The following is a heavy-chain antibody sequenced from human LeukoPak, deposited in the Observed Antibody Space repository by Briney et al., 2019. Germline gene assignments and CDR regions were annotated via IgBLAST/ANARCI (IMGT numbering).Heavy chain of an antibody. CDR3: ARVSYNYYGMDV. D-gene: IGHD5-24*01. V-gene: IGHV3-48*02. CDR2: ISSSSSTT. Sequence: GGSLRLSCAASGFTFSSHDMNWVRQAPGEGLEWVSYISSSSSTTYYADPVKGRFTISRDNAKNSLYLQVNSLRDEGTAVYYCARVSYNYYGMDVWGQGTTVTVSS. J-gene: IGHJ6*02. CDR1: GFTFSSHD.